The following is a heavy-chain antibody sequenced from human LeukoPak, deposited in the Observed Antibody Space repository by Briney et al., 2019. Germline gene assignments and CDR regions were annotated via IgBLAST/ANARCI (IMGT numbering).Heavy chain of an antibody. D-gene: IGHD3-10*01. Sequence: ASVKVSCKASGYTFTSYGISWVRQAPGQGLEWMGWINPNSGGTNYAQKFQGRVTMTRDTSISTAYMELSRLRYDDTAVYYCARDIYYYGSGSPVYFDYWGQGTLVTVSS. V-gene: IGHV1-2*02. CDR3: ARDIYYYGSGSPVYFDY. CDR2: INPNSGGT. J-gene: IGHJ4*02. CDR1: GYTFTSYG.